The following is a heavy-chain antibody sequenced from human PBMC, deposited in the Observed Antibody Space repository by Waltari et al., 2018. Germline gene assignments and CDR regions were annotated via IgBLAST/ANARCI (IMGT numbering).Heavy chain of an antibody. CDR2: ISGSGRSYI. J-gene: IGHJ5*02. Sequence: DVQLVESGGGLVKPGGSLRLSCAASVFSFSSYDMNWVRQAPGRGLEWVASISGSGRSYIFYTDSVKGRFTISRDNAKNSLFLQMNSLRAEDTAVYYCAKPFYNWDDPLVSWGQGTLVTVSS. V-gene: IGHV3-21*01. CDR1: VFSFSSYD. D-gene: IGHD1-20*01. CDR3: AKPFYNWDDPLVS.